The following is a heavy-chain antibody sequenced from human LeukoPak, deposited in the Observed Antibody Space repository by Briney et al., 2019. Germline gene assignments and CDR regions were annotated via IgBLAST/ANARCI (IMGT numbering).Heavy chain of an antibody. D-gene: IGHD2/OR15-2a*01. J-gene: IGHJ4*02. CDR3: AGHHPRNTVDF. CDR1: GGSFSGYY. V-gene: IGHV4-34*01. Sequence: SETLSLTCAVYGGSFSGYYWSWIRQPPGKGLEWIGEINHSGSTNYNPSLKSRATISVDTSKNQFSLKLSSVTAADTAVYYCAGHHPRNTVDFWGQGTLVTVSS. CDR2: INHSGST.